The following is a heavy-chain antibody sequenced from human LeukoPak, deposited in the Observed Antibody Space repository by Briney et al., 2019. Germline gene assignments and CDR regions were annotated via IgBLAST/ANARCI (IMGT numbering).Heavy chain of an antibody. CDR2: IYPGDSDT. Sequence: GESLKISCKGSGYSFTSDWIGWVRLMPGKGLEWMGIIYPGDSDTRYSPSFQGQVTISADKSISTAYLQWSSLKASDTAMYYCARQDHSSSSGWYFDLWGRGTLVTVSS. CDR3: ARQDHSSSSGWYFDL. CDR1: GYSFTSDW. V-gene: IGHV5-51*01. D-gene: IGHD6-6*01. J-gene: IGHJ2*01.